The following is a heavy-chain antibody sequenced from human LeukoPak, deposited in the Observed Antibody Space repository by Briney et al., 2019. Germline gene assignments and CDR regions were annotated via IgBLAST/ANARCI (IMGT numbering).Heavy chain of an antibody. D-gene: IGHD3-10*02. V-gene: IGHV4-34*01. CDR1: GGSLSVYH. Sequence: SETLSLTCAIYGGSLSVYHWTWIRQPPGKGLEWIGEIHPSGSTTYNPSLKSRVTISVDASKNQFSLNQNSVTAADTAVYYCARDLMFWGQGTLVTVSS. J-gene: IGHJ4*02. CDR3: ARDLMF. CDR2: IHPSGST.